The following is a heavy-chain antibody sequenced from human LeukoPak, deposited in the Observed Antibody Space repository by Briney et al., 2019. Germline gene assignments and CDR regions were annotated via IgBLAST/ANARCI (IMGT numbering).Heavy chain of an antibody. CDR3: AKGGDDSSGYYYFDY. CDR2: IRYDGSNK. J-gene: IGHJ4*02. D-gene: IGHD3-22*01. Sequence: GGSLRLSCAASGFIFSSYSMHWVRQAPGKGLEWVAFIRYDGSNKYYADSVKGRFTISRDNSKNTLYLQMNSLRAEDTAVYYCAKGGDDSSGYYYFDYWGQGTLVTVSS. CDR1: GFIFSSYS. V-gene: IGHV3-30*02.